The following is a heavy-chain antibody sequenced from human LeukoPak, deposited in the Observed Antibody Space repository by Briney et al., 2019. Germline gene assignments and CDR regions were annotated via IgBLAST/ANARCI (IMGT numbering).Heavy chain of an antibody. V-gene: IGHV4-59*01. J-gene: IGHJ4*02. CDR1: GGSLSSYY. D-gene: IGHD1-20*01. CDR3: ARADPRYNWNGHFDY. Sequence: PSETLNLTCTVSGGSLSSYYWSWIRQPPGKGLDWIGYIYYSGSTNYNPSLKSRFTISVDTSKNQFSLKLSSVTAADTAVYYCARADPRYNWNGHFDYWGQGTLVTVSS. CDR2: IYYSGST.